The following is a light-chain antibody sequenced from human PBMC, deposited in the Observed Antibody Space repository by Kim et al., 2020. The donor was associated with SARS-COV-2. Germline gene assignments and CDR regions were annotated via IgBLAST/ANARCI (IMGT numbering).Light chain of an antibody. CDR3: QQYTGSPIT. CDR1: QSVRSGY. CDR2: DAS. J-gene: IGKJ5*01. V-gene: IGKV3-20*01. Sequence: TPGERATLACRASQSVRSGYLAWYQQNPGQAPRLLIYDASSRATGIPDRFSGSGSGTDFTLTISRLEPEDFAVYYCQQYTGSPITFGQGTRLEIK.